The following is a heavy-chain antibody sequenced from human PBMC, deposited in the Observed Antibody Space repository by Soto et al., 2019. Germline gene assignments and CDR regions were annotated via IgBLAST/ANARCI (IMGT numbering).Heavy chain of an antibody. CDR1: GGSFTSNNW. CDR3: ASRDPGTSVDY. CDR2: IYRTGSN. V-gene: IGHV4-4*02. J-gene: IGHJ4*02. D-gene: IGHD1-7*01. Sequence: SETLSLTCAVSGGSFTSNNWWTWVRQPPGQGLEWIGEIYRTGSNNYNPSLKSRVTISLDKSENQFSLKVTSLTAADTAVYYCASRDPGTSVDYWGQGTLVTVSS.